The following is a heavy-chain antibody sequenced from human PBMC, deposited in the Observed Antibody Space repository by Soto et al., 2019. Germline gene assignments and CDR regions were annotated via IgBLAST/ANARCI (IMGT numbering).Heavy chain of an antibody. CDR2: IHPSGQPI. Sequence: EVQLVESGGGLVQPGGSLRLSCAVSGFTFSSSEMYWVRQAPGKGLEWISYIHPSGQPIFYADSVKGGFTISRDNANNSLFLQMNSLRAEDTAVYYCARRASRWGKGTMVTVSS. J-gene: IGHJ3*01. CDR1: GFTFSSSE. CDR3: ARRASR. V-gene: IGHV3-48*03. D-gene: IGHD1-26*01.